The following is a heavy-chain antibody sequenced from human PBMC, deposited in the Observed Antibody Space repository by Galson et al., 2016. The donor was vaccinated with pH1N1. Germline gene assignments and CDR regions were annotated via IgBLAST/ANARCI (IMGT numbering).Heavy chain of an antibody. V-gene: IGHV6-1*01. Sequence: CAISGDSVSSHSAAWNWIRQSPSRGLEWLGRTCYRSKWYNDYGVSVKSRITINPDTSKNQFSLQLNSVTPEDTAVYFCARGLWSMSGYLGQGELVTVSS. CDR1: GDSVSSHSAA. J-gene: IGHJ4*02. CDR3: ARGLWSMSGY. CDR2: TCYRSKWYN. D-gene: IGHD2-21*01.